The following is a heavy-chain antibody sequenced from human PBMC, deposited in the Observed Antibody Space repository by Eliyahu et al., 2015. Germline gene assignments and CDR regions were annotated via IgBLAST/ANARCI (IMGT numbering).Heavy chain of an antibody. CDR1: GFXFSSYG. CDR2: IWYDGSNK. D-gene: IGHD2-15*01. Sequence: QVQLVESGGGVVQPGRSLRXSCAASGFXFSSYGMHWVRQAPGKGLEWVAVIWYDGSNKYYADSVKGRFTISRDNSKNTLYLQMNSLRAEDTAVYYCARDECGGGRCYVDYWGQGTLVTVSS. CDR3: ARDECGGGRCYVDY. V-gene: IGHV3-33*01. J-gene: IGHJ4*02.